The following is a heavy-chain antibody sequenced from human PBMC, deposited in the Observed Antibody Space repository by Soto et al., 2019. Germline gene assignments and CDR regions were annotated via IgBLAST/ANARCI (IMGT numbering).Heavy chain of an antibody. CDR3: ARYASRESNWFDP. J-gene: IGHJ5*02. CDR2: IIPIFGTA. Sequence: SVKVSCKASGCTFSSYAISWVRQAPGQGLEWMGGIIPIFGTANYAQKFQGRVTITADESTSTAYMELSSLRSEDTAVYYCARYASRESNWFDPWGQGTLVTVSS. V-gene: IGHV1-69*13. D-gene: IGHD6-13*01. CDR1: GCTFSSYA.